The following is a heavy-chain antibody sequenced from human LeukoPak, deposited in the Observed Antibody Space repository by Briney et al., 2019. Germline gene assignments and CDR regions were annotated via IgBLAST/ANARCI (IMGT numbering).Heavy chain of an antibody. V-gene: IGHV1-46*01. D-gene: IGHD1-26*01. CDR3: ARDSLIVGATPNWFDP. CDR2: INPSGGST. J-gene: IGHJ5*02. CDR1: GYTFTSYY. Sequence: ASVKVSCKASGYTFTSYYMHWVRQAPGQGLEWMGIINPSGGSTRYGQKFQGRVTMTRDTSTSTVYMGLSSLRSEDTAVYYCARDSLIVGATPNWFDPWGQGTLVTVSS.